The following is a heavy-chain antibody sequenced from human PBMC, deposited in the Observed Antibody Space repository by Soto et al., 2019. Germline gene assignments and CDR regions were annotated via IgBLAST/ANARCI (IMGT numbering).Heavy chain of an antibody. J-gene: IGHJ3*02. Sequence: QVQLQESGPGLVKPSETLSLTCTVSGGSVSSGSYYWSWIRQPPGKGLEWIGYIYYSGSTNYNPSLKSRVTISVDTSKNQCALKLSSVTAADTAVYDCASPYSSSRFDAFDIWGQGTMVTVSS. V-gene: IGHV4-61*01. D-gene: IGHD6-6*01. CDR1: GGSVSSGSYY. CDR2: IYYSGST. CDR3: ASPYSSSRFDAFDI.